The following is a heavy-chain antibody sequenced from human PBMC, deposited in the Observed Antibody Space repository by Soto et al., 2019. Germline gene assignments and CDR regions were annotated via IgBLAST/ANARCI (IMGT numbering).Heavy chain of an antibody. CDR3: ARESYYGSGSYYKGGYYYYYMDV. V-gene: IGHV3-21*01. D-gene: IGHD3-10*01. J-gene: IGHJ6*03. Sequence: GGSLRLSCAASGFTFSSYSMNWVRQAPGKGLEWVSSISSSSSYIYYADSVKGRFTISRDNAKNSLYLQMNSLRAEDTAVYYCARESYYGSGSYYKGGYYYYYMDVWGKGTTVTSP. CDR1: GFTFSSYS. CDR2: ISSSSSYI.